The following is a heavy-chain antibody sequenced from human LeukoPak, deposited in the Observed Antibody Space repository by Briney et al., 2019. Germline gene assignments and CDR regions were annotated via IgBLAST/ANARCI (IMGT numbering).Heavy chain of an antibody. V-gene: IGHV4-59*01. J-gene: IGHJ5*02. CDR2: IYYTGNT. CDR3: ARLYNHNWFDP. Sequence: SETLSLTCTVSGDSINSYYWSWIRQPPGRGLERIGYIYYTGNTNYNPSLKSRVTISIDTSKNQFSLKLSSVTAADTAMYYCARLYNHNWFDPWGQGTLVTVSS. CDR1: GDSINSYY. D-gene: IGHD3-16*02.